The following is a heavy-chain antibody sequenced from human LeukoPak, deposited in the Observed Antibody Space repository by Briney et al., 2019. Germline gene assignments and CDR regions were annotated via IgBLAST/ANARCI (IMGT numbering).Heavy chain of an antibody. D-gene: IGHD6-13*01. CDR2: ISGSGAST. Sequence: GGSLRLSCGAPGFTFSRYAMSWVRQAPGKGLEWVSVISGSGASTYYADSVKGRFTISRDNSKNTLYLQMNSLRAEDTAVYYCAKDRFISAAVNRGNDYWGQGTLVTVSS. V-gene: IGHV3-23*01. CDR1: GFTFSRYA. J-gene: IGHJ4*02. CDR3: AKDRFISAAVNRGNDY.